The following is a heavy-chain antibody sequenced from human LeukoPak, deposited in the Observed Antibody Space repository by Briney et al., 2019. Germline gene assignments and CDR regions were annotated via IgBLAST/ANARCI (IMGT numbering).Heavy chain of an antibody. CDR2: INRSGST. CDR3: ARRDFWSGYYNY. J-gene: IGHJ4*02. Sequence: SETLSLTCAVYGGSFSGYYWSWVRQPPGKGLEWIGEINRSGSTNYNPSLKSRVTISGDTPKNQFSLKLSSVTAADTAVYYCARRDFWSGYYNYWGQGTLVTVSS. V-gene: IGHV4-34*01. D-gene: IGHD3-3*01. CDR1: GGSFSGYY.